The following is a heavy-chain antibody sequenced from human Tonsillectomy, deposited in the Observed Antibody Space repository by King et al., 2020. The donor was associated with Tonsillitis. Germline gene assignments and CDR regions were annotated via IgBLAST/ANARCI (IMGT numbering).Heavy chain of an antibody. V-gene: IGHV1-2*02. CDR2: INLNSGGT. D-gene: IGHD1-1*01. J-gene: IGHJ5*02. CDR3: ARDNRWNDVGGWFDP. CDR1: GFIFTGHY. Sequence: VQLVESGAEVKKPGASVKVSCKASGFIFTGHYMHWLRQAPGQGLEWMGWINLNSGGTDYVQRFQGRVTMTRDTSITTAYMELSGLRSDDTAVYYCARDNRWNDVGGWFDPWGQGTLVTVSS.